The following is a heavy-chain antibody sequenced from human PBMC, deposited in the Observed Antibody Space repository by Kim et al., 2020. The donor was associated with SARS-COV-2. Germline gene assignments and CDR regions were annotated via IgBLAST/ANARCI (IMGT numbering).Heavy chain of an antibody. J-gene: IGHJ4*02. CDR3: AINSSGWPNYFDY. V-gene: IGHV4-39*01. Sequence: SETLSLTCTVSGGSISSSSYYWGWLRQPPGQGLEWIGSIYYSGSTYYNPSLKSRVTISVDTAKNQFSLKLSSVTAADTAVYYCAINSSGWPNYFDYWGQGTLVTVSS. CDR1: GGSISSSSYY. CDR2: IYYSGST. D-gene: IGHD6-19*01.